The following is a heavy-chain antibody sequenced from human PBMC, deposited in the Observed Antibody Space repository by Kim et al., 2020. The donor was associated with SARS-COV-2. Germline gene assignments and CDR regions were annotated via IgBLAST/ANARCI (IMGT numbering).Heavy chain of an antibody. Sequence: ASVKVSCKASGYPFTDYFIHWVRQAPGQGLEWMGRINPNTGATFYAQKFQGRVIMTRDTSITTAYMDLTGLRSDDKAFYYCARTMTTTQFQVWHTWGQGT. V-gene: IGHV1-2*06. J-gene: IGHJ4*02. CDR1: GYPFTDYF. CDR2: INPNTGAT. D-gene: IGHD1-1*01. CDR3: ARTMTTTQFQVWHT.